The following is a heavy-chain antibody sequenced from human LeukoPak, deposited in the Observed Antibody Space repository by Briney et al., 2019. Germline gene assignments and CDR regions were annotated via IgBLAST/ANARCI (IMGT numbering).Heavy chain of an antibody. J-gene: IGHJ4*02. Sequence: GGSLRLSCAASGFTFSSYALHWVRQAPGKGLEWVAVISYDGSNKYYADSVKGRFTISRDNSKNTLYLQMNSLRAEDTAVYYCAKGDYYYDSSGYFDYWGQGTLVTVSS. CDR3: AKGDYYYDSSGYFDY. CDR1: GFTFSSYA. V-gene: IGHV3-30-3*01. CDR2: ISYDGSNK. D-gene: IGHD3-22*01.